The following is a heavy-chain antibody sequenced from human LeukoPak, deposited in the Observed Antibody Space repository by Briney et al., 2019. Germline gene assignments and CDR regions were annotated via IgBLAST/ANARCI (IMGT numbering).Heavy chain of an antibody. Sequence: ASVKISCKASGYMFTDYYMHWVQQAPGKGLEWMGRVDPQNGETVYAENFQGRVTMIADTSTDTVYMELTSLGSEDTAVYYCATDDYGDYWARFWGQGSLVTVSS. CDR2: VDPQNGET. V-gene: IGHV1-69-2*01. CDR3: ATDDYGDYWARF. J-gene: IGHJ4*02. CDR1: GYMFTDYY. D-gene: IGHD4-17*01.